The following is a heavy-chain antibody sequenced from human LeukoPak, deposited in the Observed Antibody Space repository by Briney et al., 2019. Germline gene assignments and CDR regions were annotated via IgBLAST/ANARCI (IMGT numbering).Heavy chain of an antibody. Sequence: GGSLRLSCAASGFTFSSYWMSWVRQAPGKGLEWVANIKKDGSIKAYVDSVKGRFTISRDNAKNSLYLQMNSLRAEDTALYYCARDRQWLVLGAFDIWGQGTMVTVSS. CDR2: IKKDGSIK. V-gene: IGHV3-7*03. J-gene: IGHJ3*02. D-gene: IGHD6-19*01. CDR3: ARDRQWLVLGAFDI. CDR1: GFTFSSYW.